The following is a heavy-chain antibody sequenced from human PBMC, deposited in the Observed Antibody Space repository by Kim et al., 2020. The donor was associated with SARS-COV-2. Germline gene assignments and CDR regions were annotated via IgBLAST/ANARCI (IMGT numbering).Heavy chain of an antibody. CDR3: ARLTRTYDVRGDLGAFDI. CDR1: GGSISRTAYY. D-gene: IGHD3-10*01. Sequence: SETLSLTCTVSGGSISRTAYYWGWIRQPPGKGLEWIGTIFYSGNAYYNPSLESRVSISVDTSKREFSLKLSSVTAADAAVYYCARLTRTYDVRGDLGAFDIWGQGTMVTVSS. V-gene: IGHV4-39*01. J-gene: IGHJ3*02. CDR2: IFYSGNA.